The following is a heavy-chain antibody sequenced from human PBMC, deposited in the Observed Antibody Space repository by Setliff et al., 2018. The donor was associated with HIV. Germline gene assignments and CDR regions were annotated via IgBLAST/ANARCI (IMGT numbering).Heavy chain of an antibody. V-gene: IGHV4-38-2*01. J-gene: IGHJ4*02. D-gene: IGHD6-13*01. CDR3: ARVGAAAAGTPFDS. Sequence: SETLSLTCAVSGFSISSGYYWGWIRQPPGKGLEWIGIIYHSGSTYYNPSLKSRVTISVDTSKNQFALKLSSVTAADTAVYYCARVGAAAAGTPFDSWGQGTLVTVSS. CDR1: GFSISSGYY. CDR2: IYHSGST.